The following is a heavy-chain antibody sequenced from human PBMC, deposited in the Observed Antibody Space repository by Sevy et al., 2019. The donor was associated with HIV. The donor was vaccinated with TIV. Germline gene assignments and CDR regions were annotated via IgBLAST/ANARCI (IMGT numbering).Heavy chain of an antibody. CDR3: VKGPHPAVTTSYGMDV. D-gene: IGHD4-17*01. CDR2: IRYDGSTK. CDR1: GFTFSSYG. Sequence: GGSLRLSCAASGFTFSSYGMPWVRQAPGKGLEWVTFIRYDGSTKYYADSVRGRFTISRDNSKNMLYLQMNSLRAEDTAVYYCVKGPHPAVTTSYGMDVWGQGTTVTVSS. J-gene: IGHJ6*02. V-gene: IGHV3-30*02.